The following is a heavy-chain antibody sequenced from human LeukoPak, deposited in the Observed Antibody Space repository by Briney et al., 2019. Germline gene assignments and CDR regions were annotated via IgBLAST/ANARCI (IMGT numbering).Heavy chain of an antibody. Sequence: SETLSLTCTVSGGSIGTSYWMWLRQPPGKGLEWIGYVSYSGNTNYNPSLKSRVTVSVDSSKNQFSLQLSPVTAATTAVYYCVRQLYISMSLFDYWGQGTLVTVSS. D-gene: IGHD2/OR15-2a*01. CDR3: VRQLYISMSLFDY. V-gene: IGHV4-59*08. J-gene: IGHJ4*02. CDR1: GGSIGTSY. CDR2: VSYSGNT.